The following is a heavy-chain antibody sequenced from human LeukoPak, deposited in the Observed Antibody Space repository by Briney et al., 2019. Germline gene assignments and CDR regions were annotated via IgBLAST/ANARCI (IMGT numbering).Heavy chain of an antibody. Sequence: GGSLRLSCAASGFTFSNHALHWVRQAPGKGLEWVAFISYDGSNKYYADSVKGRFTISRDNSKNTLFLQMNSLRAEDTAVYYCARVKVKQWLVRTFDYWGQGTLVTVSS. CDR1: GFTFSNHA. CDR2: ISYDGSNK. V-gene: IGHV3-30*04. CDR3: ARVKVKQWLVRTFDY. J-gene: IGHJ4*02. D-gene: IGHD6-19*01.